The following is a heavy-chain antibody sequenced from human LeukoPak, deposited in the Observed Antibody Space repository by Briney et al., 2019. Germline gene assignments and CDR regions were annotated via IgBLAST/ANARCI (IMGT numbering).Heavy chain of an antibody. Sequence: PGGSLRLFCASSRFTFSNSIFHWVRQAPGKGLEWVAVISYDGTSKYYADSVKGRFTISRDNSKNTLYLQMNTLRAEDTAVYYCARDSSRVAAADFLYYFDYWGQGTLVTVSS. D-gene: IGHD6-13*01. J-gene: IGHJ4*02. CDR2: ISYDGTSK. CDR1: RFTFSNSI. CDR3: ARDSSRVAAADFLYYFDY. V-gene: IGHV3-30*04.